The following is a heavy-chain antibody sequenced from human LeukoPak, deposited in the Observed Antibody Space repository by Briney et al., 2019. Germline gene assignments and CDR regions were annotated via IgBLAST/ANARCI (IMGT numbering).Heavy chain of an antibody. CDR2: ISGSGGST. CDR1: GFTFSSYG. CDR3: AEVQRTGTTPGEFDY. V-gene: IGHV3-23*01. D-gene: IGHD1-1*01. Sequence: GGSLRLSCAASGFTFSSYGMSWVRQAPGKGLEWVSAISGSGGSTYYADSVKGRFTISRDNAKNSLYLQMNSLRAEDTALYYCAEVQRTGTTPGEFDYWGQGTLVTVSS. J-gene: IGHJ4*02.